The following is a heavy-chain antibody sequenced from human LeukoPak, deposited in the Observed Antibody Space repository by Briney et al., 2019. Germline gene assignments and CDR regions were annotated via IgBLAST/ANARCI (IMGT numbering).Heavy chain of an antibody. J-gene: IGHJ4*02. V-gene: IGHV3-7*01. CDR2: IKQDGSEK. CDR1: GFTFSSYW. CDR3: ARDLLTGGNDY. D-gene: IGHD3-9*01. Sequence: GASLTLSCAASGFTFSSYWMSWVRQAPGEGLEWMAHIKQDGSEKYYVESLKSRFTISRDTAKNSLYLKMNSLRAEDTAIYYCARDLLTGGNDYWGQGTLVTVSS.